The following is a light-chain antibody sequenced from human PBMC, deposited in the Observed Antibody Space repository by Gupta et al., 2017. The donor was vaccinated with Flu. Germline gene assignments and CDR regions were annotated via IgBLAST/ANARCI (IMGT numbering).Light chain of an antibody. CDR1: ISNIGAGYD. CDR2: GNS. Sequence: SISNIGAGYDIPWYQQLPGTAPKLRIYGNSNRPSGVPDRLSGSKSGTSASLAITGLQAEDEADYYCQSYDSSLHVVFGGGTKLTVL. CDR3: QSYDSSLHVV. V-gene: IGLV1-40*01. J-gene: IGLJ2*01.